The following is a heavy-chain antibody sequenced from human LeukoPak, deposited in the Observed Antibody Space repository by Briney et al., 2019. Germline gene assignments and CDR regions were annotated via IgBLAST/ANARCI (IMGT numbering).Heavy chain of an antibody. CDR2: IYPGDSDT. V-gene: IGHV5-51*01. J-gene: IGHJ3*02. Sequence: GESLKISCKGSGYSFTSYWIGWVRQMPGKGLEWMGIIYPGDSDTRYSPSFQGQVTISVDKSITTAYLQWSSLKASDTAMYYCAGSLRFLEWLPQEPNAFDIWGQGTMVTVSS. D-gene: IGHD3-3*01. CDR1: GYSFTSYW. CDR3: AGSLRFLEWLPQEPNAFDI.